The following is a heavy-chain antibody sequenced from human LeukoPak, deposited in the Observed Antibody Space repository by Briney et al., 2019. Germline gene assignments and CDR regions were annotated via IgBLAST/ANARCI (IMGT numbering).Heavy chain of an antibody. CDR1: EFTFSSYA. D-gene: IGHD3-10*01. CDR2: ISSGGSTI. J-gene: IGHJ6*03. V-gene: IGHV3-48*03. CDR3: ARIESYGSGYYHYYYMDV. Sequence: GGSLRLSCVGSEFTFSSYAMSWVRQAPGKGLEWVSYISSGGSTIYYADSVKGRFTISRDNGKNSLYLQLHSLRADDTAVYYCARIESYGSGYYHYYYMDVWGKGTTVTVSS.